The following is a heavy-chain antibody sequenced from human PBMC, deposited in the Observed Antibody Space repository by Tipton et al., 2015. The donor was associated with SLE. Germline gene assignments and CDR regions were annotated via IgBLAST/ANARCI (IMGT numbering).Heavy chain of an antibody. V-gene: IGHV3-9*01. CDR1: GFTFDDYA. D-gene: IGHD5-18*01. CDR3: AKASDTAMADAFDI. Sequence: QLVQSGGGLVQPGRSLRLSCAASGFTFDDYAMHWVRQAPGKGLEWVSGISWNSGSIGYADSVKGRFTISRDDAKNSLYLQMNSLRAEDTALYYCAKASDTAMADAFDIWGQGTMVTVPS. CDR2: ISWNSGSI. J-gene: IGHJ3*02.